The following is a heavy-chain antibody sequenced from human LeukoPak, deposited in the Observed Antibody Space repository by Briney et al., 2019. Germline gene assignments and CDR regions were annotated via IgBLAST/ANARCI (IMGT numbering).Heavy chain of an antibody. J-gene: IGHJ3*02. D-gene: IGHD2-15*01. CDR1: GFTFSKAW. CDR2: IKSTSDGGTT. V-gene: IGHV3-15*01. Sequence: GGSLRLSCAASGFTFSKAWMSWVRQAPGKGLEWVGRIKSTSDGGTTDYAAPVRGRLTISRDDSINTLYLQMNSLTIEDTAVYFCTTEKEYCSGDTCYLVAFDIRGQGTLVTVSS. CDR3: TTEKEYCSGDTCYLVAFDI.